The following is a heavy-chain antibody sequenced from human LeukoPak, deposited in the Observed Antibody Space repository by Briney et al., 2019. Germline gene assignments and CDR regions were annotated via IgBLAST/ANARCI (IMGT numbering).Heavy chain of an antibody. D-gene: IGHD6-19*01. CDR1: GFTVSSNY. J-gene: IGHJ4*02. CDR3: ARDSSGWAHFDY. CDR2: IYSGGST. Sequence: GGSLRLSCAASGFTVSSNYMGWVRQAPGKGLEWVSVIYSGGSTYYADSVKGRFTISRDNSKNTLYLQMNSLRAEDTAVYYCARDSSGWAHFDYWGQGTLVTVSS. V-gene: IGHV3-66*01.